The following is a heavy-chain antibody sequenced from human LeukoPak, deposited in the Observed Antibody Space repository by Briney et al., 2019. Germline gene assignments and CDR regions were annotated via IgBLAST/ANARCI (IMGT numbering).Heavy chain of an antibody. CDR2: ISGSGGST. D-gene: IGHD5-12*01. J-gene: IGHJ4*02. CDR1: GFTFSSYA. V-gene: IGHV3-23*01. CDR3: ARGPSGYHNT. Sequence: PGGSLRLSCAASGFTFSSYAMSWVRQAPGKGLECVSGISGSGGSTYYADSVKGRFTISRDSSKNILHLQMNTLRAEDTAVYYCARGPSGYHNTGGQGTLVTVSS.